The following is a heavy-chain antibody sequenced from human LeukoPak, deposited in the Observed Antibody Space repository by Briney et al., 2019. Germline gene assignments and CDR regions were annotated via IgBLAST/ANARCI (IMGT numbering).Heavy chain of an antibody. D-gene: IGHD5-12*01. Sequence: GASVKVSCKASGYTFTGYYMHWVRQAPGQGLEWMGWINPTSGGTNYAQKLQGGVTMTTDTSTSTAYMELRSLRSDDTAVYYCASGVAYLDYWGQGTLVTVSS. CDR2: INPTSGGT. CDR3: ASGVAYLDY. J-gene: IGHJ4*02. V-gene: IGHV1-2*02. CDR1: GYTFTGYY.